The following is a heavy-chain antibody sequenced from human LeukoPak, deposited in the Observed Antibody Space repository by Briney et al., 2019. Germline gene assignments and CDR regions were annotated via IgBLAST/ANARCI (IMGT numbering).Heavy chain of an antibody. V-gene: IGHV4-39*07. CDR3: ARDRAYYGSGSYQY. D-gene: IGHD3-10*01. Sequence: SETLSLTCTVSGGSISSTNYYWGWIRQPPGKGLEWIGTIYYSGSTYYNPSLKSRVTISVDTSKNQFSLKLSSVTAADTAVFYCARDRAYYGSGSYQYWGQGTLVTVSS. CDR1: GGSISSTNYY. CDR2: IYYSGST. J-gene: IGHJ4*02.